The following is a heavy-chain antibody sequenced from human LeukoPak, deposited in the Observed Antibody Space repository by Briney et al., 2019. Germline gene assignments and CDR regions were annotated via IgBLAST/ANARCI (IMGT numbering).Heavy chain of an antibody. J-gene: IGHJ3*02. V-gene: IGHV4-39*01. Sequence: PSETLTLTCTVSGGSISSSSYYWGWIRQPPGKGLEWIGRTYYSGSTYYNPSLKSRVTISGDTSKNQFSLKLSSVTAADTAVYYCARTGYCSSTSCYPTNAFDIWGQGTMVTVSS. D-gene: IGHD2-2*01. CDR1: GGSISSSSYY. CDR3: ARTGYCSSTSCYPTNAFDI. CDR2: TYYSGST.